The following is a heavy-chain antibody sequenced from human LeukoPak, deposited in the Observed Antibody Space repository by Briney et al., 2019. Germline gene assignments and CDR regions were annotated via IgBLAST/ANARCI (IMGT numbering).Heavy chain of an antibody. V-gene: IGHV1-18*01. Sequence: GASVKVSCKASGYTFTSYGISWVRQAPGQGLEWMGWISAYNGNTNYAQKLQGRVTMTTDTSTSTAYMELRSLRSDDTAVYYCAREENSYALQDPYYYYGMDVWGQGTTVTVS. CDR2: ISAYNGNT. D-gene: IGHD5-18*01. CDR1: GYTFTSYG. J-gene: IGHJ6*02. CDR3: AREENSYALQDPYYYYGMDV.